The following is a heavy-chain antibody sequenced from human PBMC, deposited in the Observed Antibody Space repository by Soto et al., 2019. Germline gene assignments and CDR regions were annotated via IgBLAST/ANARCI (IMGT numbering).Heavy chain of an antibody. J-gene: IGHJ6*02. CDR3: ARERGGESYYYYYGMDV. V-gene: IGHV4-39*07. D-gene: IGHD3-16*01. CDR1: GGSISSSSYY. Sequence: SETLSLTCTVSGGSISSSSYYWGWIRQPPGKGLEWIGSIYYSGSTYYNPSLKSRVTISVDTSKNQFSLKLSSVTAADTAVYYCARERGGESYYYYYGMDVWGQGTTVTVSS. CDR2: IYYSGST.